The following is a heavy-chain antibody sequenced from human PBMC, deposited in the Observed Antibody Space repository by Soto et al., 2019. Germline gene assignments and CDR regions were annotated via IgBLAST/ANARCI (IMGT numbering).Heavy chain of an antibody. Sequence: VWSLRLSCVASGFNFGNFGMHWVRQAPGKGLEWLTVISNDENIKQDSVRGRFAIARDNSKNTLYLHLTSLRAEDTAIYYCARGLRGVLDYWGQGTLVTVSS. V-gene: IGHV3-33*01. J-gene: IGHJ4*02. CDR3: ARGLRGVLDY. CDR1: GFNFGNFG. CDR2: ISNDENIK. D-gene: IGHD5-12*01.